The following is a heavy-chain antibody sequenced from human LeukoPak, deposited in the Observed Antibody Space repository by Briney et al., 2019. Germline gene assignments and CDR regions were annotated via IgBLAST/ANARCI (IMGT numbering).Heavy chain of an antibody. CDR3: AADRRSGSYDY. CDR2: IVVGSGNT. J-gene: IGHJ4*02. D-gene: IGHD1-26*01. V-gene: IGHV1-58*02. CDR1: GVTFTSSA. Sequence: SVKVSCKASGVTFTSSAMQWVRQARGQRLEWIGWIVVGSGNTNYAQKSQERVTITRDMSTSTAYMELSSLRSEDTAVYYCAADRRSGSYDYWGQGTLVTVSS.